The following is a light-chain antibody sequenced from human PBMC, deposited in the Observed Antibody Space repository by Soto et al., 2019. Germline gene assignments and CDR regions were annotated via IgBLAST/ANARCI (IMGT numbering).Light chain of an antibody. J-gene: IGKJ5*01. CDR3: QQYSSWRQIT. CDR1: QSIRIN. CDR2: GAS. V-gene: IGKV3-15*01. Sequence: EIVMTQSPATLSVSPGERATLSCRASQSIRINVGWYQQRPGQAPRLLIYGASTMATGIPARFSGSGSGTEFTLTISSLDSEDSEVYYCQQYSSWRQITFGQGTRLEIK.